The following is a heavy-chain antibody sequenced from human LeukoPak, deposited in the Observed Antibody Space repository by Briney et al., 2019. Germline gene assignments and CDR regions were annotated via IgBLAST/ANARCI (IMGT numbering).Heavy chain of an antibody. J-gene: IGHJ4*02. CDR2: ISYDGSNK. CDR1: GFTFSSYA. CDR3: ARESNGDYLHY. D-gene: IGHD4-17*01. Sequence: GGSLRLSCAASGFTFSSYAMHWVRQAPGKGLEWVAVISYDGSNKYYADSVKGRFTISRDNPKNTLYLQMNSLRAEDTAVYYCARESNGDYLHYWGQGTLVTVSS. V-gene: IGHV3-30*04.